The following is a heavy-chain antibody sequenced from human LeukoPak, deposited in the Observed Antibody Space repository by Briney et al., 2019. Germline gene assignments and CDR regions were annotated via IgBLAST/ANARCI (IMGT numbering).Heavy chain of an antibody. CDR1: GFIFSSYW. CDR3: AREITWEVIPI. J-gene: IGHJ3*02. D-gene: IGHD3-16*01. V-gene: IGHV3-7*01. CDR2: IKEDGSEK. Sequence: GGSLRLSCAASGFIFSSYWMSWVRQAPGKGLEWVGNIKEDGSEKYYVDSVKGRFTISRDNAKNSLYLYMNGLRAEDTAVYYCAREITWEVIPIWGQGTMVTVSS.